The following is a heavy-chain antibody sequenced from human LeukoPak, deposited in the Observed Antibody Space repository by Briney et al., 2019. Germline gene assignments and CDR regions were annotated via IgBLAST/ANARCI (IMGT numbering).Heavy chain of an antibody. CDR1: GYTFTGYY. CDR3: ARAGYSYGTIPIGWFDP. Sequence: PGASVKVSCKASGYTFTGYYMHWVRQAPGQGLEWMGWINPNSGGTNYAQKFQGRVTMTRDTSISTAYMELSRLRSDDTAVYYCARAGYSYGTIPIGWFDPWGQGTLVTVSS. V-gene: IGHV1-2*02. D-gene: IGHD5-18*01. J-gene: IGHJ5*02. CDR2: INPNSGGT.